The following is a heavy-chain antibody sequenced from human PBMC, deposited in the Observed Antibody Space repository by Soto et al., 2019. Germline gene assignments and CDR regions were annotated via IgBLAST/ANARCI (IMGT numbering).Heavy chain of an antibody. CDR2: IIPILGIA. CDR3: ARGGGAVAGPFDY. V-gene: IGHV1-69*02. J-gene: IGHJ4*02. D-gene: IGHD6-19*01. CDR1: GGTFSSYT. Sequence: QVQLVQSGAEVKKPGSSVKVSCKASGGTFSSYTISWVRQAPGQGLEWMGRIIPILGIANYAQKFQGRVTITGDKSTSTAYMELSSLRSEDTAVYYCARGGGAVAGPFDYWGQGTLVTVSS.